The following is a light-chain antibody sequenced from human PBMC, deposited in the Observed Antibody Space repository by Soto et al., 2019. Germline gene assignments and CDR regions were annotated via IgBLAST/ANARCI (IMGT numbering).Light chain of an antibody. CDR1: SSNIGAGYD. Sequence: QSVLTQPPSVSGAPGQRVTISCTGSSSNIGAGYDVHWYQQLPGTAPKLLIYGNSNRPSGVPDRFSGSKSGTSASLAITGLQAEDEADYYCHSYDNNFSGSAVFGGGTKVTVL. CDR3: HSYDNNFSGSAV. V-gene: IGLV1-40*01. J-gene: IGLJ2*01. CDR2: GNS.